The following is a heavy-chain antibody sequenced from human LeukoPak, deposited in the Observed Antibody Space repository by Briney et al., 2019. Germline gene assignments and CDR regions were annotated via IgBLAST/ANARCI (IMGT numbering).Heavy chain of an antibody. CDR1: GYSFTSYW. D-gene: IGHD3-22*01. CDR3: AMCYYDSSGYHDY. Sequence: GESPKISCKGSGYSFTSYWIGWVRQMPGKGLEWMGIIYPGDFDTRYSPSFQGQVTISADKSISTAYLQWSSLKASDTAMYYCAMCYYDSSGYHDYWGQGTLVTVSS. CDR2: IYPGDFDT. V-gene: IGHV5-51*01. J-gene: IGHJ4*02.